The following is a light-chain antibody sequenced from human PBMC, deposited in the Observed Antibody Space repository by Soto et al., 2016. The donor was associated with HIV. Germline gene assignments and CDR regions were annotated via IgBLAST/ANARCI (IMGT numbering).Light chain of an antibody. CDR3: QHLSSHPRVT. CDR1: QGITTY. CDR2: GAS. J-gene: IGKJ5*01. Sequence: DIQLTQSPSFLSASVGDRVTITCRASQGITTYLAWYQQKPGKAPNLLIYGASILQSGVPSRFSGSGFGTDFTLTISSLQPEDFATYYCQHLSSHPRVTFGQGTRLEIK. V-gene: IGKV1-9*01.